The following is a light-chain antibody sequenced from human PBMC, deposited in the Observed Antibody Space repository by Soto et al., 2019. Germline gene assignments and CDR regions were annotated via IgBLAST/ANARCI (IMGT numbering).Light chain of an antibody. J-gene: IGKJ3*01. CDR1: QSISSY. CDR3: QQSYSTLGFT. CDR2: AAS. V-gene: IGKV1-39*01. Sequence: PSSLSASVGDRVTITCRASQSISSYLNWYQQKPGKAPKLLIYAASSLQSGVPSRFSGSGSGTDFTLTISSLQPEDFATYYCQQSYSTLGFTFGPGTKVDIK.